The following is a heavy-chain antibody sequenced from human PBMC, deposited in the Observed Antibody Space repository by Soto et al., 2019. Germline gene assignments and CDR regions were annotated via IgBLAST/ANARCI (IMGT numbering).Heavy chain of an antibody. CDR3: VRDEDGGCLEGWFER. J-gene: IGHJ5*02. V-gene: IGHV5-51*03. CDR1: GYSFNTFW. CDR2: IYPGDSDT. Sequence: EVQLVQSGAEVKKPGESLKISCKTSGYSFNTFWIGWVRQMPGKGLGWMGIIYPGDSDTRYGPSVHGRVTISVDRSTSTGYLEWSRLKASDTAMYYWVRDEDGGCLEGWFERWGQGTLVTVSS. D-gene: IGHD6-19*01.